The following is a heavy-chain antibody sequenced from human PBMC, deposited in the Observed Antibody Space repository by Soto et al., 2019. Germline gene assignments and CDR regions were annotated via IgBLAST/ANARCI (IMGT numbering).Heavy chain of an antibody. Sequence: LRLSCAASGFTFSSYAMSWVRQAPGKGLEWVSAISGSGGSTYYADSVKGRFTISRDNSKNTLYLQMNSLRAEDTAVYYCAKDFGYSSSWSLMTYYYYGMDVWGQGTTVTVSS. J-gene: IGHJ6*02. CDR3: AKDFGYSSSWSLMTYYYYGMDV. D-gene: IGHD6-13*01. CDR1: GFTFSSYA. V-gene: IGHV3-23*01. CDR2: ISGSGGST.